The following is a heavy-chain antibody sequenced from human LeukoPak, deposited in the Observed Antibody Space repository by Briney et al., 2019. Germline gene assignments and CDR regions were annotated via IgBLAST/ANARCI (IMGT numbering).Heavy chain of an antibody. Sequence: SVKVSCKASGGTFSSYAISWVRQAPGQGLEWMGGIIPIFGTANYAQRFQGRVTITADESTSTAYMELSSLRSEDTAVYYCASSTYYGFWSGYPADYWGQGTLVTVSS. CDR2: IIPIFGTA. CDR1: GGTFSSYA. CDR3: ASSTYYGFWSGYPADY. V-gene: IGHV1-69*13. J-gene: IGHJ4*02. D-gene: IGHD3-3*01.